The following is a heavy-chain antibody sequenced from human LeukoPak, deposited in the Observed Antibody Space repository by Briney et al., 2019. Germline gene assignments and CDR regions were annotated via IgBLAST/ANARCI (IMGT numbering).Heavy chain of an antibody. CDR3: ARDRAVAGFRFDY. Sequence: ASVKVSCKASGYTFSSYYMHWVRQAPGQGLEWMGVINLSGGITSYTQKFQGRVTMTRDTSTNTVYMELSSLRSEDTAVYYCARDRAVAGFRFDYWGQGTLVTVSS. J-gene: IGHJ4*02. CDR2: INLSGGIT. V-gene: IGHV1-46*01. D-gene: IGHD6-19*01. CDR1: GYTFSSYY.